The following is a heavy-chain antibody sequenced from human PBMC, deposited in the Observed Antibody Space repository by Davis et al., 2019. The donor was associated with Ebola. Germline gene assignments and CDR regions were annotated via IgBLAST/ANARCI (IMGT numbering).Heavy chain of an antibody. V-gene: IGHV3-66*01. D-gene: IGHD5-24*01. CDR3: ARGEMATIYYYYGMDV. J-gene: IGHJ6*02. CDR2: IYSGGST. Sequence: GGSLRLSCAASGFTFSSYSMNWVRQAPGKGLEWVSVIYSGGSTYYADSVKGRFTISRDNSKNTLYLQMNSLRAEDTAVYYCARGEMATIYYYYGMDVWGQGTTVTVSS. CDR1: GFTFSSYS.